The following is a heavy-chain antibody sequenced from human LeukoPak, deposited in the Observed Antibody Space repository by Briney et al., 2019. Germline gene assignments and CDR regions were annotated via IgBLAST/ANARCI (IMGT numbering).Heavy chain of an antibody. J-gene: IGHJ4*02. CDR1: GFTFSSYS. D-gene: IGHD5-18*01. CDR3: ARDQGSGYSYGLLY. Sequence: GGSLRLSCAASGFTFSSYSMNWVRQAPGKGLEWVSSISSSSSYIYYADSVKGRFTISRDNAKNSLYLQMNSLRAEDTAVYYCARDQGSGYSYGLLYWGQGTLVTVSS. CDR2: ISSSSSYI. V-gene: IGHV3-21*01.